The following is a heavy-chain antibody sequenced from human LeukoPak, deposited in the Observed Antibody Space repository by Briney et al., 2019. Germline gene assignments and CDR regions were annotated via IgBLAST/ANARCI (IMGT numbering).Heavy chain of an antibody. CDR2: IYSGGST. D-gene: IGHD2-21*02. CDR1: GFTVSSNY. J-gene: IGHJ6*02. Sequence: GGSLRLSCAASGFTVSSNYMSWVRQAPGKGLEWVSVIYSGGSTYYADSVKGRFTISRDNSKNTLYLQMNSLRAEDTAVYYCARDLGDPGGQYYYYYGMDVWGQGTTVTASS. V-gene: IGHV3-66*01. CDR3: ARDLGDPGGQYYYYYGMDV.